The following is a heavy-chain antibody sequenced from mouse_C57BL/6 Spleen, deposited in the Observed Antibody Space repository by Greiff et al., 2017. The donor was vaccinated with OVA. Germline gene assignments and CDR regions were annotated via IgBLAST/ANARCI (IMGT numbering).Heavy chain of an antibody. D-gene: IGHD2-12*01. V-gene: IGHV1-54*01. Sequence: QVQLQQSAAELVRPGTSVKVSCKASGYAFTNYLIEWVKQRPGQGLEWIGVINPGSGGTNYNEKFKGKATLTADKSSSTAYMQLSSLTSEDSAVYFCARDDEGFFDYWGQGTTLTVSS. CDR1: GYAFTNYL. CDR3: ARDDEGFFDY. J-gene: IGHJ2*01. CDR2: INPGSGGT.